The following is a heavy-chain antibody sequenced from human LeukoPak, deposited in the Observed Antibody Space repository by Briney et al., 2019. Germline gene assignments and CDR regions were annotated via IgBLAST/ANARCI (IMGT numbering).Heavy chain of an antibody. CDR3: AGRYSSGYNWFDP. D-gene: IGHD6-19*01. CDR1: GFTFSRYS. Sequence: HTGGSLRLSCAASGFTFSRYSMNWGRQAPGKGLGWLSYISSSSSTIYYADSVKGRFTISRDNAKNSLYLQMNSLRDEDTAVYYCAGRYSSGYNWFDPWGQGTLVTVSS. CDR2: ISSSSSTI. J-gene: IGHJ5*02. V-gene: IGHV3-48*02.